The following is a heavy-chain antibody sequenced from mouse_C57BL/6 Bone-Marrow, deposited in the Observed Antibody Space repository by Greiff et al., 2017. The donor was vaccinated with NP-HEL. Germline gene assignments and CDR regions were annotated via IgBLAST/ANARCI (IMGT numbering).Heavy chain of an antibody. V-gene: IGHV1-81*01. CDR1: GYTFTSYG. CDR3: ARGRWLLPFDY. CDR2: IYPRSGHT. J-gene: IGHJ2*01. Sequence: QVQLQQSGAELARPGASVKLSCKASGYTFTSYGISWVKQRTGQGLEWIGEIYPRSGHTYYNEKFKGKATLTADKSSSTAYMELRSLTSEDSAVYFCARGRWLLPFDYWGQGTTLTVSS. D-gene: IGHD2-3*01.